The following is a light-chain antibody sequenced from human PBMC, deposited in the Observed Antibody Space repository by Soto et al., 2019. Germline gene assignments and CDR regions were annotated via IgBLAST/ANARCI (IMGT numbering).Light chain of an antibody. V-gene: IGKV3-15*01. J-gene: IGKJ3*01. CDR2: GAS. CDR3: QQYNNWPPVT. CDR1: QSVSSN. Sequence: EIVMTQSPATLSVSPGERATLSCRASQSVSSNLAWYQQKPGQAPRLLIYGASTRATGIPARFSGSGSGTEFTLTISSLASEDFAVYYCQQYNNWPPVTFGPGTKVDIK.